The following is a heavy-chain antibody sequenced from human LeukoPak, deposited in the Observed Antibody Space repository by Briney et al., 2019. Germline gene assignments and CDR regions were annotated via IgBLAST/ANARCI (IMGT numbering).Heavy chain of an antibody. Sequence: ASVKVSCKASGYTFTGYYMHWVRQAPGQGLQWMGWINPNSGGTHYAQKFQGRVTMTRDTSISTASMELNRLRSDDTAVYYCATAPLSGYTSGWYSFDYWGQGTLVTVSS. CDR3: ATAPLSGYTSGWYSFDY. CDR2: INPNSGGT. D-gene: IGHD6-19*01. V-gene: IGHV1-2*02. CDR1: GYTFTGYY. J-gene: IGHJ4*02.